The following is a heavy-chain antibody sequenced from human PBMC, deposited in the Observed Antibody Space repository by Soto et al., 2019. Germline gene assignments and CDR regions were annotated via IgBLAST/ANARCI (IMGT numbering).Heavy chain of an antibody. CDR2: ISAYNGNT. J-gene: IGHJ4*02. Sequence: GASVKVSCKASGYTFTNYGISCVLQSPPQGLERMGWISAYNGNTNYAQKLQGRVTMTTDTSTSTAYMELRSLRSDDTAVYYCARLTETAMVTYGPDYWGQGTLVTVSS. D-gene: IGHD5-18*01. CDR3: ARLTETAMVTYGPDY. V-gene: IGHV1-18*04. CDR1: GYTFTNYG.